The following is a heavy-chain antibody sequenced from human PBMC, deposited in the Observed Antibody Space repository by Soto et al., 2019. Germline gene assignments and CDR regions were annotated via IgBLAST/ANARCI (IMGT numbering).Heavy chain of an antibody. CDR2: ISYDGSKA. D-gene: IGHD5-12*01. CDR3: AKELGPDDYSRYEDWFDHGMDV. V-gene: IGHV3-30*18. J-gene: IGHJ6*02. Sequence: QVQLVESGGGVVQPGKSLRLSCAPSGFVFGDYAMHWVRQAPGQGLEWVAFISYDGSKAYYADSVKGRFTISRDKSKHRLYLQMDSLRVDDTAVYFCAKELGPDDYSRYEDWFDHGMDVWGQGTTVTVSS. CDR1: GFVFGDYA.